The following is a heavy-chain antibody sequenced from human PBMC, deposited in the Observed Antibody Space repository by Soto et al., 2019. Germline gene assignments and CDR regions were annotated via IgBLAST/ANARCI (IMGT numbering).Heavy chain of an antibody. D-gene: IGHD3-3*01. Sequence: GGSLRRSCAASGFTFSSYAMSWVRQAPGKGLEWVSAISGSGGSTYYADSVKGRFTISRDNSKNTLYLQMNSLRAEDTAVYYCAKPDFWSGYYLFDYWGQGTLVTVSS. CDR2: ISGSGGST. J-gene: IGHJ4*02. CDR1: GFTFSSYA. V-gene: IGHV3-23*01. CDR3: AKPDFWSGYYLFDY.